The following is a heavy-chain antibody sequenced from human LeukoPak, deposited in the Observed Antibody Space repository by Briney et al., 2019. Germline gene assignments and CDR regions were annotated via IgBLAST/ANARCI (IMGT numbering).Heavy chain of an antibody. CDR1: GVSISSSNYY. V-gene: IGHV4-39*01. J-gene: IGHJ4*02. Sequence: SGTLSLTCTVSGVSISSSNYYWGWIRQPPGKGLEWIGNIHYTGSTYYNPSLKSRVTISVDTSRNQFSLKLSSVTAADTAVYYCARGVGGATVCDCWGQGTLVTVSS. CDR3: ARGVGGATVCDC. D-gene: IGHD2-21*01. CDR2: IHYTGST.